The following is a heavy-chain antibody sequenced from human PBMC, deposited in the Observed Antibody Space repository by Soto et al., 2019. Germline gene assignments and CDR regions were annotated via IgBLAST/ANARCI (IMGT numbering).Heavy chain of an antibody. CDR2: IVVGSGNT. CDR3: AADVYYYDSSGYYYFDY. J-gene: IGHJ4*02. D-gene: IGHD3-22*01. CDR1: GFTFTSSA. Sequence: SVKVSCKASGFTFTSSAVQWVRQARGQRLEWIGWIVVGSGNTNYAQKFQERVTITRDMSTSTAYMELSSLRSEDTAVYYCAADVYYYDSSGYYYFDYWGQGTMVTVYS. V-gene: IGHV1-58*01.